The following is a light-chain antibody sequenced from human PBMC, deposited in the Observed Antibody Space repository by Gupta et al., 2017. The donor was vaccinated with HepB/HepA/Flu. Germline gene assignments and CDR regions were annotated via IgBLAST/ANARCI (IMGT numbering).Light chain of an antibody. CDR2: ETT. J-gene: IGLJ3*02. CDR3: LLAYSGARGV. Sequence: QAVVNQAPSQTVSPGGTVTLTCGTSTGAVTSGHYPYWFQQKPGQAPRTLIYETTNKYTWTPARFSGSLHGGTAALTLSGAQPEDEAEYYCLLAYSGARGVFGGGTKLTVL. V-gene: IGLV7-46*01. CDR1: TGAVTSGHY.